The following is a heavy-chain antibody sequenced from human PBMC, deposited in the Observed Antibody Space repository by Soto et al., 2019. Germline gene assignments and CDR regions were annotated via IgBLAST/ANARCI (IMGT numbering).Heavy chain of an antibody. CDR1: GFNFGNYA. CDR2: ISWNSGQL. Sequence: EVRLVESGGGLVQPDRPLRLSCEVSGFNFGNYAMHWVRQVPGKGLEWVSAISWNSGQLDYADSVRGRFTISRDNGKNSLYLEMNSLRPDDTALYFCAKAKSTGEYSYYRYMDVWGRGTTVIVSS. V-gene: IGHV3-9*01. D-gene: IGHD4-17*01. CDR3: AKAKSTGEYSYYRYMDV. J-gene: IGHJ6*03.